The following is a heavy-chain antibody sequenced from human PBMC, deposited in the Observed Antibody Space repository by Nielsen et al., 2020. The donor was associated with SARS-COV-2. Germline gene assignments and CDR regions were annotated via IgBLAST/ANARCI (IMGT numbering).Heavy chain of an antibody. J-gene: IGHJ6*03. D-gene: IGHD4-17*01. CDR1: GYTFTSYY. CDR3: AKDGADYGDYSYYYYMDV. Sequence: ASVKVSCKASGYTFTSYYMHWVRQAPGQGLEWMGIINPSGGSTSYAQKFQGRVTMTRDTSTSTVYMELSSLRSEDTAVYYCAKDGADYGDYSYYYYMDVWGKGTTVTVSS. V-gene: IGHV1-46*01. CDR2: INPSGGST.